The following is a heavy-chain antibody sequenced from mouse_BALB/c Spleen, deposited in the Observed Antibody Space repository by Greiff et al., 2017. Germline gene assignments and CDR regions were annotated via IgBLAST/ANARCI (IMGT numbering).Heavy chain of an antibody. CDR3: ARRALYYGYAMDY. J-gene: IGHJ4*01. CDR1: GYTFTSYV. Sequence: VQLKQSGPELVKPGASVKMSCKASGYTFTSYVMHWVKQKPGQGLEWIGYINPYNDGTKYNEKFKGKATLTSDKSSSTAYMELSSLTSEDAAVYYCARRALYYGYAMDYWGQGTSVTVSS. D-gene: IGHD1-1*01. CDR2: INPYNDGT. V-gene: IGHV1-14*01.